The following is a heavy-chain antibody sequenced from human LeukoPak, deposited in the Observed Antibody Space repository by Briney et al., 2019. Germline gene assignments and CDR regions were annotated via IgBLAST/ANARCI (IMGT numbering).Heavy chain of an antibody. J-gene: IGHJ4*02. Sequence: PSETLSLTCTVSGGSISSYYWSWIRQPPGKGLEWIGYIYYSGSTNYNPSLKSRVTISVDTSKNQFSLKLSSVTAADTAVYYCARDRRRYCDSSGYDYWGQGTLVTVSS. V-gene: IGHV4-59*01. D-gene: IGHD3-22*01. CDR2: IYYSGST. CDR3: ARDRRRYCDSSGYDY. CDR1: GGSISSYY.